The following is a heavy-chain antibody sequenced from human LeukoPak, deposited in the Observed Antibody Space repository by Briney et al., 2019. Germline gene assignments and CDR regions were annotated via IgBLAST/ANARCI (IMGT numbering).Heavy chain of an antibody. V-gene: IGHV3-9*01. CDR1: GFTFDDYA. J-gene: IGHJ4*02. Sequence: GGSLRLSCAASGFTFDDYAMHWVRQAPGKGLEWVSGISWNSGSIGYADSVKGRFTISRDNAKNSLYLQMNSLRAEDTAVYYCARRVSAKSLDYWGQGTLVTVSS. CDR3: ARRVSAKSLDY. CDR2: ISWNSGSI. D-gene: IGHD5-18*01.